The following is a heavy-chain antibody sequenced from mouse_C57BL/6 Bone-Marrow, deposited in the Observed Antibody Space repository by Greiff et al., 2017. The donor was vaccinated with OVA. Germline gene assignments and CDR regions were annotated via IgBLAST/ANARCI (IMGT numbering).Heavy chain of an antibody. J-gene: IGHJ1*03. D-gene: IGHD1-1*01. CDR1: GYTFTSYW. CDR2: IDPSDSYT. CDR3: ARTLTVVAKLYWYFDV. Sequence: QVHVKQPGAELVKPGASVKLSCKASGYTFTSYWMQWVKQRPGQGLEWIGEIDPSDSYTNYNQKFKGKATLTVDTSSSTAYMQLSSLTSEDSAVYYCARTLTVVAKLYWYFDVWGTGTTVTVSS. V-gene: IGHV1-50*01.